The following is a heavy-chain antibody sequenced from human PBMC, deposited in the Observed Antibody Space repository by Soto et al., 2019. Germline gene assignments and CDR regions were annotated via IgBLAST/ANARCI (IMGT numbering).Heavy chain of an antibody. J-gene: IGHJ6*02. V-gene: IGHV1-8*01. Sequence: QVQLVQSGAEVKKPGASVKVSCKASGYTFTRYDINWVRQATGQGLEWMGWMNPNSGNTVYAQKFQDRVTMTRNTSISTDYMELSSLRSEDTAVYYCARERNMYGMDVWGQGTTVTVSS. D-gene: IGHD1-1*01. CDR2: MNPNSGNT. CDR3: ARERNMYGMDV. CDR1: GYTFTRYD.